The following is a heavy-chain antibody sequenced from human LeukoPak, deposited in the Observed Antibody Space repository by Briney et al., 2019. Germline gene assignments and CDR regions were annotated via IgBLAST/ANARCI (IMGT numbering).Heavy chain of an antibody. Sequence: GTSLRLSCAASGFTFSNYGMHWVRQAPGKGLEWVAVIWYDGSNKYYADSVKGRFTISRDNSKNTLYLQMNSLRAEDTAVYYCAREMVATGGLDYWGQGTLVTVSS. D-gene: IGHD5-12*01. CDR2: IWYDGSNK. CDR1: GFTFSNYG. J-gene: IGHJ4*02. CDR3: AREMVATGGLDY. V-gene: IGHV3-33*08.